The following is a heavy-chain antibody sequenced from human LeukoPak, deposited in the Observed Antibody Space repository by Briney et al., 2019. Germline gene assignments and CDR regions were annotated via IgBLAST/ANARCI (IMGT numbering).Heavy chain of an antibody. D-gene: IGHD3-10*01. CDR1: GFTFSSYE. J-gene: IGHJ4*02. V-gene: IGHV3-48*03. CDR2: ISSSGSTI. CDR3: ARVKGGITMVRGVIITTPFDY. Sequence: PGGSLRLSCAASGFTFSSYEMNWVRQAPGKGLEWVSDISSSGSTIYYADSVKGRFTISRDNAKNSLYLQMNSLRAEDTAVYYCARVKGGITMVRGVIITTPFDYWGQGTLVTVSS.